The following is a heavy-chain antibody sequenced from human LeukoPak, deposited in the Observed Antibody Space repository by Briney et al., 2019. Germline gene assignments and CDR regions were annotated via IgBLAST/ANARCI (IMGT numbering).Heavy chain of an antibody. Sequence: GGSLRLSCAASGFTFSSYAMRWVRQAPGKGLEWVSAISGSGGSTYYADSVKGRFTISRDNSKNTLYLQMNSLRAEDTAVYYCAKDSGSGSYYSFDYWGQGTLVTVSS. V-gene: IGHV3-23*01. D-gene: IGHD3-10*01. CDR3: AKDSGSGSYYSFDY. CDR1: GFTFSSYA. J-gene: IGHJ4*02. CDR2: ISGSGGST.